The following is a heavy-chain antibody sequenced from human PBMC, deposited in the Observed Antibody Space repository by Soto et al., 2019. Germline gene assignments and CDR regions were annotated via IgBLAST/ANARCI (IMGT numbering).Heavy chain of an antibody. J-gene: IGHJ5*02. CDR2: ISSSSTYI. D-gene: IGHD6-13*01. CDR1: GFSFSSYS. CDR3: EKDREQLVLRGWFDP. V-gene: IGHV3-21*01. Sequence: PGGSLRLSCAASGFSFSSYSMNWVRQAPGKGLEWVSYISSSSTYIYSKDSVKGRFTISRDNAKNTLFLQMNGLRAEDTAVYYCEKDREQLVLRGWFDPWGQGTLVTVSS.